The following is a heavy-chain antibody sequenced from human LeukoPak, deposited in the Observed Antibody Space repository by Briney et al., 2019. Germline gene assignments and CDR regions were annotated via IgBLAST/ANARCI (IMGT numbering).Heavy chain of an antibody. CDR1: GGTFSSYA. CDR3: ARDTTPGPNFDY. J-gene: IGHJ4*02. CDR2: IIPILGIA. Sequence: SVKVSCKASGGTFSSYAISWVRQAPGQGLECMGRIIPILGIANYAQKFQGRVTITADKSTSTAYMELSSLRSEDAAVYYCARDTTPGPNFDYWGQGTLVTVSS. V-gene: IGHV1-69*04. D-gene: IGHD1-1*01.